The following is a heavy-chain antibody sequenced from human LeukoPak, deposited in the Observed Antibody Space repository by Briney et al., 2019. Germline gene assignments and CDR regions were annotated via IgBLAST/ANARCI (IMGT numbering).Heavy chain of an antibody. CDR1: GFTFSDAW. V-gene: IGHV3-15*01. CDR2: INSSGGGGTT. Sequence: GGSLRLSCEASGFTFSDAWMSWVREAPGKGLEWVGRINSSGGGGTTDYTAPVKGRFTISRDDTRNTVILQMNTLKTEDTAVFYCTTDGGYWGRGTLVTVSS. J-gene: IGHJ4*02. D-gene: IGHD2-15*01. CDR3: TTDGGY.